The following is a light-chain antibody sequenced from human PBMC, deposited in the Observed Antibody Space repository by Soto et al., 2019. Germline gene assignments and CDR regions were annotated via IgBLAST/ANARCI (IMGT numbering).Light chain of an antibody. J-gene: IGKJ1*01. V-gene: IGKV3-20*01. CDR3: KQHGSSPWWT. CDR1: QSVSSTY. Sequence: EIVLTQSPGTLSLSPGERATLSCRASQSVSSTYLAWYQQKPGQAPRLLIYGASGRATGIPGRFSGSGYGTSFTLNISRVEPQEFAVYYCKQHGSSPWWTFDQGTKVEIK. CDR2: GAS.